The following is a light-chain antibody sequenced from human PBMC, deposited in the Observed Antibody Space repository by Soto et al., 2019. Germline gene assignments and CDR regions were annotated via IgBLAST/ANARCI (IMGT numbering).Light chain of an antibody. CDR1: QSVSGNF. CDR3: QERTGWPPWT. V-gene: IGKV3D-20*02. Sequence: EIVVTQSPSTLSGSPGERVTLSCRVSQSVSGNFLAWYQVKPGQAPRLFVYGASTRASGFPDRFSGSGSGTDFTLTISSLEPEDFAVYYCQERTGWPPWTFGQGTKVDIK. J-gene: IGKJ1*01. CDR2: GAS.